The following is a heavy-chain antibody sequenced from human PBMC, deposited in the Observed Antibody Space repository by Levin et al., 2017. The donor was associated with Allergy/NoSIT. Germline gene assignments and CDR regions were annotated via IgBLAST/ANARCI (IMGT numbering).Heavy chain of an antibody. CDR1: GYTFTGYY. V-gene: IGHV1-2*06. CDR2: INTDIGVT. D-gene: IGHD6-13*01. CDR3: TRESRLTQQLARYDWFDP. J-gene: IGHJ5*02. Sequence: ASVKVSCKASGYTFTGYYMHRVRQAPGQGLEWMGRINTDIGVTNYAQKFQGRVTMTRDTSISTVYMELSRLRSDDTAVYYCTRESRLTQQLARYDWFDPWGQGTLVTVSS.